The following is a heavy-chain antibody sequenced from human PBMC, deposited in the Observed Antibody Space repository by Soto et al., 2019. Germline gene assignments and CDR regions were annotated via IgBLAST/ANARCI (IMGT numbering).Heavy chain of an antibody. V-gene: IGHV3-73*02. Sequence: EVQLVESGGGLVHPGGSLKLSCAASGFPFNGSAMHWVRQASGKGLEWVGRIRSKPNNYATAYAASLKGRFTISRDDSTNTAYLQMNSLKTADTAVYYCAGEFCSKMDVWGRGTTVTVSS. CDR1: GFPFNGSA. J-gene: IGHJ6*02. CDR2: IRSKPNNYAT. D-gene: IGHD3-16*01. CDR3: AGEFCSKMDV.